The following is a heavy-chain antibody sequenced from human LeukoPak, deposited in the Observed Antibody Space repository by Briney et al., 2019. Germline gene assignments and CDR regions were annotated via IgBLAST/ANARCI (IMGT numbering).Heavy chain of an antibody. J-gene: IGHJ4*02. CDR3: ARDGEGDY. CDR1: GFTFSSYG. Sequence: PGGSLRLSCVTSGFTFSSYGMHWVRQAPGKGLEWVAFIRYDESNKYYADSVKGRFTISRDNSKNTLYLQMNSLRAEDTAVYYCARDGEGDYWGQGTLVTVSS. V-gene: IGHV3-30*02. D-gene: IGHD3-10*01. CDR2: IRYDESNK.